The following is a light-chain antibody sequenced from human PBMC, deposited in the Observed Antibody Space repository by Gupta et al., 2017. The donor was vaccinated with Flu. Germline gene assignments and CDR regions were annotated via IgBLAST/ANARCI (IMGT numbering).Light chain of an antibody. Sequence: DDVMTQSPLSLPVTLGQPASISCRSSQSLVFIDGNTYLSWIQQRPGQSPRRLIYKGSNRDSGVPDRFSGSGSGTDFTLKISRVEADDVGVYYCMQTKRWPWTFVQGTKVEIK. V-gene: IGKV2-30*01. J-gene: IGKJ1*01. CDR1: QSLVFIDGNTY. CDR3: MQTKRWPWT. CDR2: KGS.